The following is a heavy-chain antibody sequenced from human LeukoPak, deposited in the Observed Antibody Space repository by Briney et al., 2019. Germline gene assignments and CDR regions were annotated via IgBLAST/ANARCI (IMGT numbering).Heavy chain of an antibody. CDR2: ISYDGSNK. D-gene: IGHD5-24*01. J-gene: IGHJ6*03. V-gene: IGHV3-30*18. CDR3: AKDYGYNSYYYYYYYMDV. Sequence: PGGSLRLSCAASGFTFSSYGMHWVRQAPGKGLEWVAVISYDGSNKYYADSVKGRFTISRDNSKNTLYLQMNSLRAEDTAVYYCAKDYGYNSYYYYYYYMDVWGKGTTVTVSS. CDR1: GFTFSSYG.